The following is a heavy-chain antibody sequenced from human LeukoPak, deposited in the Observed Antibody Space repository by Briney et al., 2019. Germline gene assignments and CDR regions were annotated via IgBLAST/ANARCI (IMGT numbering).Heavy chain of an antibody. J-gene: IGHJ4*02. V-gene: IGHV3-30*18. CDR1: GFTFSSYG. CDR2: ISYDGSNK. CDR3: AKELTGDRSSTGY. D-gene: IGHD7-27*01. Sequence: GGSLRLSCAASGFTFSSYGMHWVRQAPGKGLEWVAVISYDGSNKYYADSVKGRFTTSRDNSKNTLYLQMNSLRAEDTAVYYCAKELTGDRSSTGYWGQGTLVTVSS.